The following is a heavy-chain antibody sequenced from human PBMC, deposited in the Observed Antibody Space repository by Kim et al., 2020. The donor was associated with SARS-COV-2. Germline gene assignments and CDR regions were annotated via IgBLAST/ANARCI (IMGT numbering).Heavy chain of an antibody. V-gene: IGHV3-30*18. CDR3: AKERGITIFGVVTPFDY. CDR1: GFTFSSYG. J-gene: IGHJ4*02. Sequence: GGSLRLSCAASGFTFSSYGMHWVRQAPGKGLEWVAVISYDGSNKYYADSVKGRFTISRDNSKNTLYLQMNSLRAEDTAVYYCAKERGITIFGVVTPFDYWGQGTLSPSPQ. D-gene: IGHD3-3*01. CDR2: ISYDGSNK.